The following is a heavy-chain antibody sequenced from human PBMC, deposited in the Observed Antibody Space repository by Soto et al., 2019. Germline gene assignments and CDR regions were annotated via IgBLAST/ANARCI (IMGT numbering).Heavy chain of an antibody. Sequence: SETLSLTCTVSGASISGFYWSWIRKSAGKGLEWIGRIYTTGTTDYNPSLKSRVMMSVDTSKKQFSLKLRSVTAADTAVYYCVRDGTKTLRDWFDPWGQGISVTVSS. CDR3: VRDGTKTLRDWFDP. J-gene: IGHJ5*02. V-gene: IGHV4-4*07. CDR2: IYTTGTT. D-gene: IGHD1-1*01. CDR1: GASISGFY.